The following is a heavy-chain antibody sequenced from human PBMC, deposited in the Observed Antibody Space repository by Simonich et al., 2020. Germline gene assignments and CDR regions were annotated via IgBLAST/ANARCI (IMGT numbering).Heavy chain of an antibody. D-gene: IGHD6-6*01. CDR3: ARARLYSSSHAFDI. J-gene: IGHJ3*02. CDR1: GYTFTGYY. Sequence: QVQLVQSGAEVKKPGASVKVSCKASGYTFTGYYMHWVRQAAGQGLEWMGWVNPKSGGTNYAQKFQGRVTMTRDTSISTAYMELSRLRSDDTAVYYCARARLYSSSHAFDIWGQGTMVTVSS. CDR2: VNPKSGGT. V-gene: IGHV1-2*02.